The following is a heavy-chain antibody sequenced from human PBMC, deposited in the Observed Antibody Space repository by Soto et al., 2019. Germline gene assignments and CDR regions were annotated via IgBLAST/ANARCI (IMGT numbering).Heavy chain of an antibody. D-gene: IGHD3-22*01. J-gene: IGHJ3*01. CDR1: GGTFSSYA. Sequence: QVQLVQSGAEVNKPGSSVKVSCKASGGTFSSYAISWVRQAPGQGLEWMGGIIAILGKANYAEKFQGRVTITAAESTSTAYMELSSLRSEDTAVYYCARERGGAIIVGVTGTFDVWGQGTLVTVSS. CDR3: ARERGGAIIVGVTGTFDV. CDR2: IIAILGKA. V-gene: IGHV1-69*01.